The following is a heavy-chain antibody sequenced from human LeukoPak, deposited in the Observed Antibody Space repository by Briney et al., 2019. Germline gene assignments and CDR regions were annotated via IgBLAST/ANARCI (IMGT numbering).Heavy chain of an antibody. Sequence: GGSLRLSCAASGFTFDDYAMHWVRQAPGKGLEWVSGISWNSGSIGYADSVKGRFTISRDNAKNSLYLQMNSLRAEDMALYYCAKAGEAGTGYYYYMDVWGKGTTVTVSS. J-gene: IGHJ6*03. V-gene: IGHV3-9*03. CDR3: AKAGEAGTGYYYYMDV. CDR2: ISWNSGSI. D-gene: IGHD3-10*01. CDR1: GFTFDDYA.